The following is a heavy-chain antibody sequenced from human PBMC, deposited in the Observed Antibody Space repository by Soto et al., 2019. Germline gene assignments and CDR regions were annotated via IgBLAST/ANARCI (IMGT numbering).Heavy chain of an antibody. CDR1: GFTFTDYA. CDR3: AREPTDSTSALDY. Sequence: PGGSLRLSCAASGFTFTDYAMHWVRQAPGKGLEWVAVTSYDGNTNYYADSVKTRFTISRDNSKNTLYLQMNSLRTEDTAVYYCAREPTDSTSALDYWGQGILVTVSS. D-gene: IGHD5-18*01. CDR2: TSYDGNTN. V-gene: IGHV3-30-3*01. J-gene: IGHJ4*02.